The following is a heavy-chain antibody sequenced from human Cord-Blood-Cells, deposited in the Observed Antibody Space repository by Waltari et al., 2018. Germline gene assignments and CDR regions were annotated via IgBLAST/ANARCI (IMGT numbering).Heavy chain of an antibody. V-gene: IGHV3-30*18. CDR1: GFTFSSYG. CDR2: ISYDGSNK. J-gene: IGHJ4*02. CDR3: AKDETYYYGSGSYYY. D-gene: IGHD3-10*01. Sequence: QVQLVESGGGVVQPGRSLRLSCAASGFTFSSYGMHWFRAAPGKGLEWVAVISYDGSNKYYADSVKGRFTISRDNSKNTLYLQMNSLRAEDTAVYYCAKDETYYYGSGSYYYWGQGTLVTVSS.